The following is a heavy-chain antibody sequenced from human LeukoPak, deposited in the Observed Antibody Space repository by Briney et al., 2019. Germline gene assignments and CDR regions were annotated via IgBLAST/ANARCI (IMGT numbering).Heavy chain of an antibody. CDR1: GGSISTYY. D-gene: IGHD5-24*01. CDR2: IYTSGST. CDR3: AREEEQMARGLDP. V-gene: IGHV4-4*07. J-gene: IGHJ5*02. Sequence: SETLSLTCTVSGGSISTYYWSWIRQPAGRGLEWIGRIYTSGSTNYNPSLKSRVTMSVDTSKNQFSLKLSSVAAADTAVYYCAREEEQMARGLDPWGQGALVTVSS.